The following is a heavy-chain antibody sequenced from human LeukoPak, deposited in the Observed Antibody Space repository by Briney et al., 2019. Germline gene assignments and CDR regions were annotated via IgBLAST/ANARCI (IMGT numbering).Heavy chain of an antibody. V-gene: IGHV3-30*18. D-gene: IGHD3-3*01. Sequence: GGSLRLSCAASGFTFNSYGMHWVRQAPGKELEWVAVISYDGSNKYYADSVRGRFTISRDNSKNTLYLQMNSLKDEDTAVYYCAKAHDFWSGIGYGMDVWGQGTAATVSS. J-gene: IGHJ6*02. CDR1: GFTFNSYG. CDR2: ISYDGSNK. CDR3: AKAHDFWSGIGYGMDV.